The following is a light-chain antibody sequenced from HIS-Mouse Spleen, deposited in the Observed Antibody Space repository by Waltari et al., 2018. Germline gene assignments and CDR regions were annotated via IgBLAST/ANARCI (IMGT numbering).Light chain of an antibody. J-gene: IGLJ2*01. V-gene: IGLV1-51*01. Sequence: QSVLTQPPSVSAAPGPKVTISCSGISSNIGNNYVSWYQQLPGTAPKLLIYDNNQRPSGIPDRFSGSKSGTSATLGITGLQTGDEADYYCGTWDSSLSAVVFGGGTKLTVL. CDR1: SSNIGNNY. CDR3: GTWDSSLSAVV. CDR2: DNN.